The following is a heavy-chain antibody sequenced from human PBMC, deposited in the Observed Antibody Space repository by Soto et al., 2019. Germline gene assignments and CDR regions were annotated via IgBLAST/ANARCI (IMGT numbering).Heavy chain of an antibody. CDR3: AKEGVL. CDR1: GATVSSGSYG. D-gene: IGHD3-10*01. J-gene: IGHJ6*02. V-gene: IGHV4-61*03. Sequence: SETLCVTCTVSGATVSSGSYGWSWIRQPPGKELEWLGYIYYSGSTNYNPSHQGRVTISIDTSKNSLYLQMNSLRAEDTALYYCAKEGVLWGQGTTVTVSS. CDR2: IYYSGST.